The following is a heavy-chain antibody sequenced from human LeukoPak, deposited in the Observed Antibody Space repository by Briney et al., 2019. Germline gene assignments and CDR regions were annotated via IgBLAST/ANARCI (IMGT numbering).Heavy chain of an antibody. CDR1: GYSFTSYW. CDR3: ARQPSFSWNDAFDI. D-gene: IGHD1-1*01. Sequence: NRGESLKISCKASGYSFTSYWIGWVRQMPGKGLEWMGIIYPGDSDTRYSPSFQGQVTISADKSISTAYLQWSSLKASDTAMYYCARQPSFSWNDAFDIWGQGTIVTASS. V-gene: IGHV5-51*01. CDR2: IYPGDSDT. J-gene: IGHJ3*02.